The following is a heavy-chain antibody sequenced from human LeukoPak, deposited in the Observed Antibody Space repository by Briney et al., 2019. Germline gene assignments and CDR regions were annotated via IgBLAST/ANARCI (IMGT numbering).Heavy chain of an antibody. Sequence: PSETLSLTCTVSGGSINSGGYFWSWIRQHPGKGLEWIAYIHLSGSTYYNPSPKSRLTISIDTSQNQFFLQLSSVTAADTAVYYCARATQDTTLRSMDGWGQGTTVTVS. CDR2: IHLSGST. J-gene: IGHJ6*02. CDR1: GGSINSGGYF. CDR3: ARATQDTTLRSMDG. V-gene: IGHV4-31*03. D-gene: IGHD1-26*01.